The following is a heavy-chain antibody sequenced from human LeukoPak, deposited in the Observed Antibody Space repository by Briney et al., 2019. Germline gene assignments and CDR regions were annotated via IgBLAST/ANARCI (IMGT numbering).Heavy chain of an antibody. CDR3: ARDKAGGWYATFDY. Sequence: GGSLRLSCAASGISFSSNAMHWVRQAPGKGLEWVALISYHGKNIQYADSVKGRFTISRDNSKNTLFLQMNSLRAEDTAVYYCARDKAGGWYATFDYWGQGTLVTVSS. CDR1: GISFSSNA. D-gene: IGHD6-19*01. CDR2: ISYHGKNI. J-gene: IGHJ4*02. V-gene: IGHV3-30*04.